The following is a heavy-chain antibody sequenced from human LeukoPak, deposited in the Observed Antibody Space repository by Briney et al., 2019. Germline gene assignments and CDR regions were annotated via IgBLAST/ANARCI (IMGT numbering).Heavy chain of an antibody. CDR2: IHHSGRT. CDR1: GDSIGSYF. J-gene: IGHJ6*02. D-gene: IGHD2-2*01. V-gene: IGHV4-59*01. CDR3: ARDGPAYTSRWYDYYYGLDV. Sequence: SETLSLTCTVYGDSIGSYFWSWVRQSPGKGLEWIGHIHHSGRTNYNPSLKSRVTISVDTSKNQFSLKLTSVTSADTAVYYCARDGPAYTSRWYDYYYGLDVWGQGTTVTVSS.